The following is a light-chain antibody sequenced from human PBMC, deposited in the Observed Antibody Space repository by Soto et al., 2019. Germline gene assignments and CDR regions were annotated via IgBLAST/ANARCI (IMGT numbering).Light chain of an antibody. CDR1: QSISSY. CDR3: QQSYSTPRT. Sequence: DIQMTQSPSSLSASVGDRVTITCRASQSISSYLNWYQQKPGKAPKLLIYAASSLQSVVPSRFSCSGSGTDFTLTISSMIPEDVATYYCQQSYSTPRTFGQATKVEIK. CDR2: AAS. J-gene: IGKJ1*01. V-gene: IGKV1-39*01.